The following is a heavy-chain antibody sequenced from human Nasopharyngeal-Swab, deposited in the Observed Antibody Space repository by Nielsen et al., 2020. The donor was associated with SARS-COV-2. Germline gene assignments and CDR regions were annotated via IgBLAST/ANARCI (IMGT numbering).Heavy chain of an antibody. CDR3: ARATYRGYYYMDV. V-gene: IGHV3-74*01. D-gene: IGHD1-14*01. J-gene: IGHJ6*03. Sequence: VRPAPGKGLLWVSRINTDGSSTPYADSVKGRFTISRDNAKNTLYLQMNSLRAEDTAVYYCARATYRGYYYMDVWGKGTTVTASS. CDR2: INTDGSST.